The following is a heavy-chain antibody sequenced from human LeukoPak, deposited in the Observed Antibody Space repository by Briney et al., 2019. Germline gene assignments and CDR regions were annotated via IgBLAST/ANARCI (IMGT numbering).Heavy chain of an antibody. CDR1: GGSFSGYY. V-gene: IGHV4-34*01. CDR3: AGGVSSVVVPAAILGFDP. CDR2: INHSGST. Sequence: SETLSLTCAVYGGSFSGYYWSWIRQPPGKGLEWIGEINHSGSTNYNPSLKSRVTISVDTSKNQFSLKLSSVTAADTAVYYCAGGVSSVVVPAAILGFDPWGQGTLVTVSS. J-gene: IGHJ5*02. D-gene: IGHD2-2*01.